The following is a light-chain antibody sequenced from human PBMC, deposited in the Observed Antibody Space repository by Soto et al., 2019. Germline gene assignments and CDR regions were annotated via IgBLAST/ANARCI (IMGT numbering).Light chain of an antibody. CDR1: QSISSW. CDR3: QQSWT. J-gene: IGKJ1*01. Sequence: DIKMTQSPSTLSASVGDRVTITCRVSQSISSWLAWYQHKPGKAPKLLIYKASSLESGVPSRFSGSGSGSEFTLTISRLQPDDFATNYCQQSWTFGQGTKVEIK. CDR2: KAS. V-gene: IGKV1-5*03.